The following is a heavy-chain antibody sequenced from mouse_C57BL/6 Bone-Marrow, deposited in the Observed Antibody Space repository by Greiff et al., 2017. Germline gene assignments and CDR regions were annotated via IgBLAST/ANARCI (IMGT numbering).Heavy chain of an antibody. CDR3: PPTFFSSSAFWYCDV. CDR2: IDPSDSYT. J-gene: IGHJ1*01. D-gene: IGHD6-2*01. V-gene: IGHV1-59*01. CDR1: GYTFTSYW. Sequence: QVQLQQPGAELVRPGTSVKLSCKASGYTFTSYWMHWVKQRPGQGLEWIGVIDPSDSYTNYNQKFKGKATLTVDTSSSTAYMQLSRLTSEASAVSYFPPTFFSSSAFWYCDV.